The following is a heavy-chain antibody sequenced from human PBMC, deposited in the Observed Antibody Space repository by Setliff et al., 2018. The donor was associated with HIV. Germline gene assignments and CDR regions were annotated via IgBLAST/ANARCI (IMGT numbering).Heavy chain of an antibody. Sequence: GASVKVSCKASGYTFTGYYIHWVRQAPGQGLEWMGWINPNSGGTNYAKKFQGRVTMTRDTSISTAYMELSRLTSDDTAVYYCARGAPDYGGNSGVDYWGQGTLVTVSS. CDR1: GYTFTGYY. V-gene: IGHV1-2*02. D-gene: IGHD4-17*01. CDR3: ARGAPDYGGNSGVDY. J-gene: IGHJ4*02. CDR2: INPNSGGT.